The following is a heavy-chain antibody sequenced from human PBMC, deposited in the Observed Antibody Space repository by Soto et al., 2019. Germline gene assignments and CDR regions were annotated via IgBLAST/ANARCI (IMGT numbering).Heavy chain of an antibody. CDR1: GFSLSNARMG. V-gene: IGHV2-26*01. CDR3: ARSQYGGNSGDY. J-gene: IGHJ4*02. Sequence: SGPTLVNPTETLTLTCTVSGFSLSNARMGVSWIRQPPGQALEWLAHIFSNDDISYSTSLNSRLTISKDTSKSQVVLTMTNMDPVDTATYYCARSQYGGNSGDYWGQGTLVTVSS. D-gene: IGHD2-21*02. CDR2: IFSNDDI.